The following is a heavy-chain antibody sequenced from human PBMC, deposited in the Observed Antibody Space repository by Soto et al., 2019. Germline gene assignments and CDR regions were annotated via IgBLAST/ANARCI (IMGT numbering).Heavy chain of an antibody. CDR3: ARHYCSGGSCHAYS. Sequence: QVQLQESGPGLVMPSETLSLTCTVSGASISNYYWSWIRQPPGKGPEWIGFVHHSGTTNYNPSLRSRSTISVDTSKNQFSLKLTSVTAADTAIYYCARHYCSGGSCHAYSWGQGTLVTVSS. V-gene: IGHV4-59*01. J-gene: IGHJ4*02. D-gene: IGHD2-15*01. CDR1: GASISNYY. CDR2: VHHSGTT.